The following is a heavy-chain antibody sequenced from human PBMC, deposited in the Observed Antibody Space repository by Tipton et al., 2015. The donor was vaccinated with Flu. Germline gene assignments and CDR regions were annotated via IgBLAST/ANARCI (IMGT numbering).Heavy chain of an antibody. Sequence: GLVKPSQTLSLTCAISGDSVSSNSVAWSWIRQSPSRGLEWLGRTFYRSEWHNDYATSVKGRIVINPDTSKNQVSLQVNSVTPEDTAVYYCARDCGNIGDPFVMDVWGQGTTVTVSS. CDR2: TFYRSEWHN. CDR3: ARDCGNIGDPFVMDV. D-gene: IGHD2-21*01. V-gene: IGHV6-1*01. CDR1: GDSVSSNSVA. J-gene: IGHJ6*02.